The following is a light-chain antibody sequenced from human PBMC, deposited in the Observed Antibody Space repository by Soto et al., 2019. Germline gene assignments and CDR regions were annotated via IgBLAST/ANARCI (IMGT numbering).Light chain of an antibody. Sequence: EIVMTQSPATLSVSPGGSATLSCRASQHVSSNFAWYRQKPGQAPTLLIYRASTRATGIPARFSGSGSGTDFTLNISGLQSEYFAVYYCQQYNNWPYTFGQGTKLEIK. CDR3: QQYNNWPYT. V-gene: IGKV3-15*01. CDR1: QHVSSN. J-gene: IGKJ2*01. CDR2: RAS.